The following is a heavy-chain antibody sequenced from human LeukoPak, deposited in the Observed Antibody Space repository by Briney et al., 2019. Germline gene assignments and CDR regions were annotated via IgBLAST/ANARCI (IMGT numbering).Heavy chain of an antibody. CDR3: VTVSSFDY. Sequence: GGSLRLSCAASGLTFSDHYMDWVRQAPGKGLEWVGRIRNKANSHTTEYAASVKDRFTISRDDSKNSLYLQMNSLKTEDTAVYYCVTVSSFDYWGQGTLVTVSS. V-gene: IGHV3-72*01. CDR2: IRNKANSHTT. J-gene: IGHJ4*02. CDR1: GLTFSDHY.